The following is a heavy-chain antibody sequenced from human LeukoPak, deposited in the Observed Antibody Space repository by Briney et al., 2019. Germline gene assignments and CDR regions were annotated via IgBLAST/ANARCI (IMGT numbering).Heavy chain of an antibody. D-gene: IGHD5-12*01. J-gene: IGHJ5*02. CDR2: IRYDGGNK. V-gene: IGHV3-30*02. CDR1: GFTFSSYG. Sequence: GGPLRLSCAASGFTFSSYGMHWVRQAPGKGLEWVAFIRYDGGNKYYADSVKGRFTISRDNSKNTLYLQMNSLRAEDTAVYYCAKGPWRNWFDPWGQGTLVTVSS. CDR3: AKGPWRNWFDP.